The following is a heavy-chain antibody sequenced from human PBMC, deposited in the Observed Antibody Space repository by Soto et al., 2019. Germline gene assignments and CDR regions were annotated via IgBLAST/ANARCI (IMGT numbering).Heavy chain of an antibody. CDR1: GGSFSGYY. J-gene: IGHJ4*02. D-gene: IGHD3-10*01. Sequence: PSETLSLTCAVYGGSFSGYYWSWIRQPPGKGLEWIGEINHSGSTNYNPSLKSRVTISEDTSKNQFSLKLSSVTAADTAVYYCARGLYYYGSGSYYYWGQGTLVTVSS. CDR2: INHSGST. V-gene: IGHV4-34*01. CDR3: ARGLYYYGSGSYYY.